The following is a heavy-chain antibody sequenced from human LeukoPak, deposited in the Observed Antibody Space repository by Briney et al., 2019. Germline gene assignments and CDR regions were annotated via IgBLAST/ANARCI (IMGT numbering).Heavy chain of an antibody. CDR2: IWYDGSNK. CDR3: ARWGDGKRFDY. V-gene: IGHV3-33*01. J-gene: IGHJ4*02. Sequence: PGRSLRLSCAASGFTFSSHGMNWVRQAPDKGLEWVAVIWYDGSNKYYADSVKGRFTISRDNSKNTLYLQMNSLRDEDTAMYYCARWGDGKRFDYWGQGTLVTVSS. D-gene: IGHD2-21*02. CDR1: GFTFSSHG.